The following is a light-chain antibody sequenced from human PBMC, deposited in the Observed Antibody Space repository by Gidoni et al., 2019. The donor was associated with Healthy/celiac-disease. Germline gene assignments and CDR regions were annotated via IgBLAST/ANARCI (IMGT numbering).Light chain of an antibody. CDR3: QSYDSSRVRV. Sequence: QSVLTQPPSVSGAPGQRVTLSCTGSSSNIGAGYAVHWYQQLPGTAPKLLIYGNSNRPSGVPDRFSGSKSGTSASLAITGLQAEDEADYYCQSYDSSRVRVFGGGTKLTVL. J-gene: IGLJ3*02. CDR2: GNS. V-gene: IGLV1-40*01. CDR1: SSNIGAGYA.